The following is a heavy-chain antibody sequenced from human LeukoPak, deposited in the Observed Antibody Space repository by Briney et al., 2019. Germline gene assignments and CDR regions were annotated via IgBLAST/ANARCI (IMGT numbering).Heavy chain of an antibody. J-gene: IGHJ6*02. CDR3: ARDFQGKYYYYGMDV. CDR1: GGSISSYY. V-gene: IGHV4-59*01. CDR2: IYYSGST. D-gene: IGHD4-23*01. Sequence: SETLSLTCTVSGGSISSYYWSWIRQPPGKGLEWIGYIYYSGSTNYNPSLKSRVTISVDTSKNQFSLKLSSVTAADTAVYYCARDFQGKYYYYGMDVWGQGTTVTVCS.